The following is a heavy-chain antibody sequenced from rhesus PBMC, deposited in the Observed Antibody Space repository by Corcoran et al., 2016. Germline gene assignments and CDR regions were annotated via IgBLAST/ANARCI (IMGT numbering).Heavy chain of an antibody. J-gene: IGHJ4*01. CDR1: GGSLRRTY. CDR2: ISGIGGST. D-gene: IGHD3-34*01. Sequence: QLQLPESGPGLVKPSETLSLTCAVSGGSLRRTYLRCILKPPGKGLECVGRISGIGGSTDYNPSLKRRVTISTDTSKNQFSLKLSSVTAADTAVYYCARDWYWGDPALGIDYWGQGVLVTVSS. V-gene: IGHV4-173*01. CDR3: ARDWYWGDPALGIDY.